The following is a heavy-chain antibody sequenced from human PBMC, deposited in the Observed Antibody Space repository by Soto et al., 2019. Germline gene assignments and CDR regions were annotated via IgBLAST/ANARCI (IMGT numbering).Heavy chain of an antibody. J-gene: IGHJ4*02. CDR1: GYTFSSYA. CDR2: INAGNGNT. D-gene: IGHD3-10*01. CDR3: ARGGPPIDY. Sequence: QVQLVQSGAEEKKPRASVKVSCKASGYTFSSYAMHWVRQAPGQRLEWMGWINAGNGNTKYSQKFQGRVTITRDTSASTADRELSSMRTEDRAVYSCARGGPPIDYWGQGTLVTVST. V-gene: IGHV1-3*05.